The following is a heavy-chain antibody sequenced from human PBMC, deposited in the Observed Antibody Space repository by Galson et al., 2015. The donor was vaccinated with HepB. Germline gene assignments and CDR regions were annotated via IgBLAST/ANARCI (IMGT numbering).Heavy chain of an antibody. Sequence: CAISGDSVSSKSAAWNWIRQSPPRGLEWLGRTYYRSKWYNDYAVSVKSRITINADTSKNQFSLQLNAVTPEDTAVYYCARTSASAVAVAGDLDYWGQGTRVTVSS. J-gene: IGHJ4*02. CDR1: GDSVSSKSAA. CDR3: ARTSASAVAVAGDLDY. D-gene: IGHD6-19*01. CDR2: TYYRSKWYN. V-gene: IGHV6-1*01.